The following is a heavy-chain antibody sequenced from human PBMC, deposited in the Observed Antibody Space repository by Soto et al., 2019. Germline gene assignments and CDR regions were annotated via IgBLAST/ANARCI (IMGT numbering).Heavy chain of an antibody. CDR3: ATVDISTWIDGMDV. CDR2: TFPIFGTA. J-gene: IGHJ6*02. Sequence: QVQLVQSGAEAKKPGSSVKVSCKASGDTFSSYAISWVRQAPGQGLEWMGGTFPIFGTANYAQKFQGRVTISADKSTSTAYMELSSLRSEDTAVYYCATVDISTWIDGMDVWGQGTTVTVSS. V-gene: IGHV1-69*06. CDR1: GDTFSSYA. D-gene: IGHD6-13*01.